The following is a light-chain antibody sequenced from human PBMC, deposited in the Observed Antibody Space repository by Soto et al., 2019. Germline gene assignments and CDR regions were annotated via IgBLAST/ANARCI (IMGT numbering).Light chain of an antibody. CDR2: DAS. CDR1: QGISSA. Sequence: AIQLTQSPSSLSASVGDRVTITCRASQGISSALDWYQQKPGKAPKLLIYDASSLESGVPSRFSGSGSGTDFTLPISSLQPEDFATYYCQQFNSYPLTFGGGTKVEIK. V-gene: IGKV1-13*02. CDR3: QQFNSYPLT. J-gene: IGKJ4*01.